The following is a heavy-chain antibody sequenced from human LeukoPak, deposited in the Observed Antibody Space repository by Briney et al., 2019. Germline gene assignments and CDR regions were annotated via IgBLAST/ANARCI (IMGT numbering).Heavy chain of an antibody. D-gene: IGHD3-22*01. Sequence: SETLSLTCTVSGGSISSYYWSWIRQPPGKGLEWIGYIYCSGSTNYNPSLKSRVTISVDTSKNQFSLKLSSVTAADTAVYYCARESSSGGYYYFDYWGQGTLVTVSS. V-gene: IGHV4-59*01. CDR1: GGSISSYY. CDR3: ARESSSGGYYYFDY. CDR2: IYCSGST. J-gene: IGHJ4*02.